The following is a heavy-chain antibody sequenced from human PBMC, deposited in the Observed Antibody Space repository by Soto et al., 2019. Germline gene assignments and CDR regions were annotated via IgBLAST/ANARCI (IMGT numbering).Heavy chain of an antibody. J-gene: IGHJ4*02. CDR2: ISIYSGNT. V-gene: IGHV1-18*01. CDR1: DYTFINYG. CDR3: ARGVGSSYGFPDY. D-gene: IGHD5-18*01. Sequence: QVQLVQSGAEVKKPGASVKVSCKASDYTFINYGITWVRQAPGQGLEWMGWISIYSGNTHYAQKFQDRVTLTRDTSTSTDYMELRILRSDATAVYYCARGVGSSYGFPDYWGQGTPVTVSS.